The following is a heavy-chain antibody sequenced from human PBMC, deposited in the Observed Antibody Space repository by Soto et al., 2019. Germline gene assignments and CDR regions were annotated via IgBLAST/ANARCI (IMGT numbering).Heavy chain of an antibody. Sequence: PSETLSLTCAVSGYSISSSNWWGWIRQPPGKGLEWIGYIYYSGTTYYNPSLKSRVTMSVDTSKNQFSLKLTSVTAVDPAVYYCGRGEIQGLMDYWGKGTLVTVS. V-gene: IGHV4-28*03. CDR3: GRGEIQGLMDY. CDR1: GYSISSSNW. J-gene: IGHJ4*02. D-gene: IGHD1-26*01. CDR2: IYYSGTT.